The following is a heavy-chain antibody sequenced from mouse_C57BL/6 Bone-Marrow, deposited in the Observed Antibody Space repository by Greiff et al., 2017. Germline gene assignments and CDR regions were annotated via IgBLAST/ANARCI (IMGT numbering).Heavy chain of an antibody. Sequence: EVMLVESGEGLVQPGGSLILSCAASGFTFSSYAMSWVRQTPEKRLEWVAYISSGGDYIYYADTVKGRFTISRDNARNTLYLQMSSLKSEDTAMYYCTRGRVYDVDAMDYWGQGTSVTVSS. J-gene: IGHJ4*01. CDR1: GFTFSSYA. V-gene: IGHV5-9-1*02. D-gene: IGHD2-12*01. CDR3: TRGRVYDVDAMDY. CDR2: ISSGGDYI.